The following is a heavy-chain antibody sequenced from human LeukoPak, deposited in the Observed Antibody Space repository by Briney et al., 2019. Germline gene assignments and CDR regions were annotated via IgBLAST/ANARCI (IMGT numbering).Heavy chain of an antibody. V-gene: IGHV3-23*01. D-gene: IGHD2-15*01. CDR3: AKGRLVVAAHPGWYFDL. J-gene: IGHJ2*01. CDR2: ISGSGGST. CDR1: GFTFSSYA. Sequence: PGGSLRLSCAASGFTFSSYAMSWVRQAPGKGLEWVSAISGSGGSTYYADSAKGRFTISRDNSKNTLYLQMNSLRAEDTAVYYCAKGRLVVAAHPGWYFDLWGRGTLVTVSS.